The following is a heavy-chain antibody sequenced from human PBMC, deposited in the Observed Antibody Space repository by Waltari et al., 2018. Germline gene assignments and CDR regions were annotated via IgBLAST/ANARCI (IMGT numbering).Heavy chain of an antibody. CDR1: GFNFISYA. J-gene: IGHJ4*02. D-gene: IGHD3-22*01. V-gene: IGHV3-23*01. CDR2: ISDSGVIT. Sequence: EEHLLESGGGLAQPGGSLRLSCAASGFNFISYAMSWVRQAPGKGLEWVSGISDSGVITKCADSVKGRFTVSRDNSKNTVFLHLNSLRAEDTAIYYCARHLYSIDYLELAKWGQGTLVTVSS. CDR3: ARHLYSIDYLELAK.